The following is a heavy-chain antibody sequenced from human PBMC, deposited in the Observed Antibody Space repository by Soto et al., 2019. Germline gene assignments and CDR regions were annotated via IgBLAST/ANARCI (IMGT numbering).Heavy chain of an antibody. CDR1: GGSFSGYY. V-gene: IGHV4-34*01. J-gene: IGHJ2*01. Sequence: PSETLSLTCAVYGGSFSGYYLSWIRQPPGKGLEWIGEINHSGSTNYNPSLKSRVTISVDTSKNQFSLKLSSVTAADTAVYYCARFNWYFDLWGRGTLVTVSS. CDR2: INHSGST. CDR3: ARFNWYFDL.